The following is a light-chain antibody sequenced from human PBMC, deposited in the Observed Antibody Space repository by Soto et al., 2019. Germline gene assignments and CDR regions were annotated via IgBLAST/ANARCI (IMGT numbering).Light chain of an antibody. V-gene: IGKV4-1*01. CDR1: QSVLYSSNNKNY. CDR3: QQYYTTPWT. Sequence: DIVMTQSPDSLAVSLGARATINCKSSQSVLYSSNNKNYLAWYQQKPGQPPKLLIYWASTRESGVPDRFSGSGSGTDFTITISSLQAEDVAVYYCQQYYTTPWTFGQGTKVEIK. J-gene: IGKJ1*01. CDR2: WAS.